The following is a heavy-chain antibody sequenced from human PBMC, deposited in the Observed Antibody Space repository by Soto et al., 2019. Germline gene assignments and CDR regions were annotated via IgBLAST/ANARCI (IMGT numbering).Heavy chain of an antibody. J-gene: IGHJ4*02. CDR2: VDWDDVK. V-gene: IGHV2-5*02. CDR1: GFSLSSNGLG. CDR3: ADKGSGDSPQDY. Sequence: QITLKEAGPTLVKPTQTLTLTCTLSGFSLSSNGLGVGWIRQSPGKALEWLAVVDWDDVKHYSPSLERRLTITKDSSETEVVLTMTNMDPVYTATYYCADKGSGDSPQDYWGQGILVTVSS. D-gene: IGHD4-17*01.